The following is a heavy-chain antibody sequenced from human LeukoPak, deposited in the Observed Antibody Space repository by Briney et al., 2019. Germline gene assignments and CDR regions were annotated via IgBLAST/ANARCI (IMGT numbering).Heavy chain of an antibody. D-gene: IGHD3-10*01. CDR1: GGSVSGGSYH. J-gene: IGHJ4*02. V-gene: IGHV4-61*09. CDR2: IHTTGST. CDR3: ASSTKQQVRGVITL. Sequence: SSETLSLTCTVSGGSVSGGSYHWSWIRQPAGKGLEWIGHIHTTGSTNYNPSLKSRVTISVDTSKNQFSLKLSSVTAADTAVYYCASSTKQQVRGVITLWGQGTLVTVSS.